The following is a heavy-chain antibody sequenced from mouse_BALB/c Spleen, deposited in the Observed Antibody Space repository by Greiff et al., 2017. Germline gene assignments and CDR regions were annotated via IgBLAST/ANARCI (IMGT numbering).Heavy chain of an antibody. J-gene: IGHJ2*01. V-gene: IGHV5-17*02. D-gene: IGHD1-1*01. CDR2: ISSGSSTI. CDR1: GFTFSSFG. Sequence: EVHLVESGGGLVQPGGSRKLSCAASGFTFSSFGMHWVRQAPEKGLEWVAYISSGSSTIYYADTVKGRFTISRDNPKNTLFLQMTSLRSEDTAMYYCARRGDYYGSSYYFDYWGQGTTLTVSS. CDR3: ARRGDYYGSSYYFDY.